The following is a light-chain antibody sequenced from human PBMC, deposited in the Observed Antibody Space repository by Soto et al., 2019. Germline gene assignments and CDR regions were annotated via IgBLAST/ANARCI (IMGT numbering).Light chain of an antibody. CDR3: QQRSDWPVA. V-gene: IGKV3-11*01. J-gene: IGKJ1*01. Sequence: EIVLTQSPATLSLSPGERATLSYRASQSVRSYLAWYQQKPGQAPRLLIYDASSRATGIPARFSGSGSGTDFSLTISSLEPEDFAIYYCQQRSDWPVAFGQGTKVEIK. CDR1: QSVRSY. CDR2: DAS.